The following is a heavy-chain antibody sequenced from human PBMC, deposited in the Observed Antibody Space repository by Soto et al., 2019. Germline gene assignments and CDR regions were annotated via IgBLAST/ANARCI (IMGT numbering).Heavy chain of an antibody. Sequence: SETLSLTCAVSGGSISSGGYSWSWIGRPPGKGLEWIGYMYHSGSTYYNPSLKSRVTISVDTSKNQFSLKLSSVTAADTAVYYCARERPDGARLDPWGQGTLVTVSS. CDR2: MYHSGST. D-gene: IGHD6-6*01. CDR3: ARERPDGARLDP. V-gene: IGHV4-30-2*05. J-gene: IGHJ5*02. CDR1: GGSISSGGYS.